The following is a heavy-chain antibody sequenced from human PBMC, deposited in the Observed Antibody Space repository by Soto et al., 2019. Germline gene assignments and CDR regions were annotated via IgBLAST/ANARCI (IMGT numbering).Heavy chain of an antibody. J-gene: IGHJ4*02. CDR1: GFTFSNYA. Sequence: PGGSLRLSCAASGFTFSNYAMTWVRQAPGKGLEWVSAISGSGGSTYYADSVKGRFTISRDNSKNTLYLQMNSLRADDTAVYYCARGDGYDPYSCFDYWGQGILVTVSS. CDR3: ARGDGYDPYSCFDY. CDR2: ISGSGGST. D-gene: IGHD5-12*01. V-gene: IGHV3-23*01.